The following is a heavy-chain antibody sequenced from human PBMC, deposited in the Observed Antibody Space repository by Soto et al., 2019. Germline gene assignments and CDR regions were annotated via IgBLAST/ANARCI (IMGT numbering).Heavy chain of an antibody. Sequence: GGSLRLSCAASGFTFSSYGMHWVRQAPGKGLEWVAVIWYDGSNKYYADSVKGRFTISRDNSKNTLYLQMNSLRAEDTAAYYCARDFHYYDSSVFSDYWGQGTLVTVSS. CDR1: GFTFSSYG. CDR3: ARDFHYYDSSVFSDY. CDR2: IWYDGSNK. D-gene: IGHD3-22*01. J-gene: IGHJ4*02. V-gene: IGHV3-33*01.